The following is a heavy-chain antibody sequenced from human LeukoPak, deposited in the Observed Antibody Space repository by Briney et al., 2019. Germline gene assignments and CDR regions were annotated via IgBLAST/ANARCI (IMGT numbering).Heavy chain of an antibody. J-gene: IGHJ3*02. CDR2: IWDDGTNK. Sequence: GGSLRLSCAASGFTFSSYGMHWVRQAPGKGLAWVAVIWDDGTNKYYADSVKGRFTISRDNSRNTLYLQMNSLRAEDTAVYYCARAEVPGAIKSGAFDIWGQGTMVTVSS. CDR3: ARAEVPGAIKSGAFDI. V-gene: IGHV3-33*01. CDR1: GFTFSSYG. D-gene: IGHD2-2*01.